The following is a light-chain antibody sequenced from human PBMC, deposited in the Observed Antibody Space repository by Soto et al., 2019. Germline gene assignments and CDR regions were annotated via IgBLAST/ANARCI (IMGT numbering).Light chain of an antibody. V-gene: IGLV2-23*02. CDR2: DVS. Sequence: QSVLTQPASVSGSPGQSITISCTGTSSDVGSYNVVSWYQRHPGKAPKLMIYDVSQRPSGVSNRFSGSKSGNTASLTISRLQAEDEADYYCCSYAGSSTVVFGGGTKLTVL. CDR1: SSDVGSYNV. CDR3: CSYAGSSTVV. J-gene: IGLJ2*01.